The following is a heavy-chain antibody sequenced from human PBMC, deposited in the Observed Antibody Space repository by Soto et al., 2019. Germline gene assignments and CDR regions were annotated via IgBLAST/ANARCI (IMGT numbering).Heavy chain of an antibody. CDR3: ARVLGYDYVWERYRLDY. V-gene: IGHV1-2*02. CDR2: INPNSGGT. Sequence: ASVKVSCKASGYSFTGYYMHWVRQAPGQGLEWMGWINPNSGGTNYAQKFQGRVTMTRDTSTSTVYMELSRLRSDDTAVYYGARVLGYDYVWERYRLDYWGQGTLVTVSS. CDR1: GYSFTGYY. J-gene: IGHJ4*02. D-gene: IGHD3-16*02.